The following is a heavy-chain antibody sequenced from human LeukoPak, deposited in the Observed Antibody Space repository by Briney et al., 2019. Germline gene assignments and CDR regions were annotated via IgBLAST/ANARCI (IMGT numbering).Heavy chain of an antibody. CDR3: AARATGSYYYYGMDV. CDR2: IVVGSGNT. J-gene: IGHJ6*02. CDR1: GFTFTSSA. V-gene: IGHV1-58*01. Sequence: SVKVSCKASGFTFTSSAVQWVRQARGQALEWIGWIVVGSGNTNYAQKFQERVIITRDMSTSTAYMELSSLRSEDTAMYYCAARATGSYYYYGMDVWGQGTTVTVSS. D-gene: IGHD1-26*01.